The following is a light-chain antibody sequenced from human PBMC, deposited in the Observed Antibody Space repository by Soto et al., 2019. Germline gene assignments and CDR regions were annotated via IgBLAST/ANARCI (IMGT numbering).Light chain of an antibody. J-gene: IGLJ1*01. CDR1: SSDIGAYNY. Sequence: QSALTQPPSASGSPGQSVTISCTGTSSDIGAYNYVSWYQQHPGKAPKLMISEVSKRPSGVPDRFSGSKSGNTASLTVSGLQAEVEADYYCSSYAGNNKCLFGFGTKLTVL. CDR2: EVS. CDR3: SSYAGNNKCL. V-gene: IGLV2-8*01.